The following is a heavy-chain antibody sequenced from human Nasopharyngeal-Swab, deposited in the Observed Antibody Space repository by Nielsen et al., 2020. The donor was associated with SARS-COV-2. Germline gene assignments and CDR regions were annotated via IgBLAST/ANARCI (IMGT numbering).Heavy chain of an antibody. D-gene: IGHD3-22*01. CDR1: GYTFTSYY. Sequence: ASVKVSCKASGYTFTSYYMHWVRQAPGQGLEWTGIINPSGGSTSYAQKFQGRVTMTRDTSTSTVYMELSSLRSEDTAVYYCVRGQIGDSSGYDFDYWGQGTLVTVSS. CDR2: INPSGGST. CDR3: VRGQIGDSSGYDFDY. V-gene: IGHV1-46*01. J-gene: IGHJ4*02.